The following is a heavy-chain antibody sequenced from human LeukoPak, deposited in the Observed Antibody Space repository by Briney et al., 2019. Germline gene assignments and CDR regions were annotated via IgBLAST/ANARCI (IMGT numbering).Heavy chain of an antibody. D-gene: IGHD3-3*01. Sequence: SETLSLTCAVYGGSFRGYYWSWIRQPPGKGLEWIGEINHSGSTNYNPSLKSRVTISVDTSKNQFSLKLSSVTAADTAVYYCASKYYDFWSGYQRGYFDYWGQGTLVTVSS. CDR3: ASKYYDFWSGYQRGYFDY. J-gene: IGHJ4*02. CDR2: INHSGST. CDR1: GGSFRGYY. V-gene: IGHV4-34*01.